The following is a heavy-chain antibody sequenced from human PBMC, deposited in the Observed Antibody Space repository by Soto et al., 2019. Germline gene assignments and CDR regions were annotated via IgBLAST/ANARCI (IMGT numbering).Heavy chain of an antibody. V-gene: IGHV4-4*02. Sequence: QVQLQESGPGLVKPSGTLSLTCAVSGGSISSSNWWSWVRQSPGKGLEWIGEIYNSGSTIYNPSLRSRVIISVDKSENQFFLNLSSVTAADTAVYYCASRFREATSGYYYAFDVWGQGTMVTGSS. CDR1: GGSISSSNW. CDR2: IYNSGST. CDR3: ASRFREATSGYYYAFDV. D-gene: IGHD3-22*01. J-gene: IGHJ3*01.